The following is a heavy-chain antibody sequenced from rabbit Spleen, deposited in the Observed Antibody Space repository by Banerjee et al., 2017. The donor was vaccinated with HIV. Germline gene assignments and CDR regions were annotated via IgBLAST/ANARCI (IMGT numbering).Heavy chain of an antibody. D-gene: IGHD8-1*01. Sequence: QEQLEESGGDLVKPEGSLTLTCTASGFSFSSSYYMYWVRQAPGKGLEWIGCIWSGGSAYYASWVNGRFTVSRTTTTVDLKMTSLTASDTATYFCARDTGSSFSSYGMDLWGPGTLVTVS. V-gene: IGHV1S45*01. CDR2: IWSGGSA. CDR1: GFSFSSSYY. CDR3: ARDTGSSFSSYGMDL. J-gene: IGHJ6*01.